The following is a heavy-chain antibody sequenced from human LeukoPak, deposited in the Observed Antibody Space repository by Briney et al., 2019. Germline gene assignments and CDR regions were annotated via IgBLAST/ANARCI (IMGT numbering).Heavy chain of an antibody. V-gene: IGHV3-30-3*01. CDR3: AGIRGSWGRWLFDY. J-gene: IGHJ4*02. D-gene: IGHD1-26*01. CDR2: ISYDGSNK. Sequence: GWSLRLSCAASGFTFSSYAMHWVRQAPGKGLEGVAVISYDGSNKYYPDSVKGRFTISRDNSKNTVYLQMNSLRAEDTAVYYCAGIRGSWGRWLFDYWGQGTVVSV. CDR1: GFTFSSYA.